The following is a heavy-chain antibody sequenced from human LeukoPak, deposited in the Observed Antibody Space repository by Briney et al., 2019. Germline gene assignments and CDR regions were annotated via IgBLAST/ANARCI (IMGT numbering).Heavy chain of an antibody. CDR1: GFTFGDYV. V-gene: IGHV3-21*01. D-gene: IGHD3-10*01. Sequence: GRSLRLSCTGSGFTFGDYVMSWVRQAPGKGLEWVSSISSSSSYIYYADSVKGRFTISRDNAKNSLYLQMNSLRAEDTAVYYCARDRAPWFETLNYYYYYYMDVWGKGTTVTISS. CDR3: ARDRAPWFETLNYYYYYYMDV. CDR2: ISSSSSYI. J-gene: IGHJ6*03.